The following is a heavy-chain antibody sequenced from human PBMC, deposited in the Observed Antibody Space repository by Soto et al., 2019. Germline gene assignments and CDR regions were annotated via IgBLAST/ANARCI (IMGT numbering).Heavy chain of an antibody. CDR3: ARANSPIFGVVIAPYYYYYGMDV. Sequence: ASVKVSCKASGYTFTGYYMHWVRQAPGQGLEWMGWINPNSGGTNYAQKFQGWVTMTRDTSISTAYMELSRLRSDDTAVYYCARANSPIFGVVIAPYYYYYGMDVWGQGTAVTVSS. V-gene: IGHV1-2*04. J-gene: IGHJ6*02. CDR2: INPNSGGT. CDR1: GYTFTGYY. D-gene: IGHD3-3*01.